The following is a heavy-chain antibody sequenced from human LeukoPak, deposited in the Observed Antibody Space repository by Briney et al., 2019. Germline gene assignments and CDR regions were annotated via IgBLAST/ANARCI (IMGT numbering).Heavy chain of an antibody. J-gene: IGHJ5*02. D-gene: IGHD3-10*01. CDR2: INHSGST. V-gene: IGHV4-34*01. Sequence: SETLSLTCAVYGGSFSGYYWSWIRQPPGKGLGWIGEINHSGSTNYNPSLKSRVTISVDTSKNQFSLKLSSVTAADTAVYYCARRPRSGKGWFDPWGQGTLVTVSS. CDR3: ARRPRSGKGWFDP. CDR1: GGSFSGYY.